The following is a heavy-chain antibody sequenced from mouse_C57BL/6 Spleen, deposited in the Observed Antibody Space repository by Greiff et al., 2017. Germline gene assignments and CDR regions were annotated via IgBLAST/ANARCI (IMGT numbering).Heavy chain of an antibody. CDR1: GFTFSDYY. Sequence: EVKVVESEGGLVQPGSSMKLSCTASGFTFSDYYMAWVRQVPEKGLEWVANINYDGSSTYYLDSLKSRFIISRDNAKNILYLQMSSLKSEDTATYYCARGLLSYYAMDYWGQGTSVTVSS. CDR3: ARGLLSYYAMDY. V-gene: IGHV5-16*01. CDR2: INYDGSST. J-gene: IGHJ4*01.